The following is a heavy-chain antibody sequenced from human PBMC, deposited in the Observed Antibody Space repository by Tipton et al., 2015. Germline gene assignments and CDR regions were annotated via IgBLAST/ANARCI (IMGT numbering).Heavy chain of an antibody. D-gene: IGHD2-21*01. V-gene: IGHV5-51*01. CDR1: GYSFNNYW. CDR2: IYPDDSDS. CDR3: ARRGCSGDDCNHEAFDI. Sequence: QLVQSGAEVKKSGESPKISCKASGYSFNNYWIGWVRQMPGKGLEWMGIIYPDDSDSTYSPSFRGLVTFSVDKSITTAYLQWSSLEASDTAMYYCARRGCSGDDCNHEAFDIWGQGTMVTVSS. J-gene: IGHJ3*02.